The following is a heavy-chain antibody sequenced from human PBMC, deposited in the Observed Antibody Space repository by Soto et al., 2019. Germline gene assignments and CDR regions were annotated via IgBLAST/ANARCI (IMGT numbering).Heavy chain of an antibody. Sequence: GASVKVSCKASGGTFSSYAISWVRQAPGQGLERMGGIIPIFGTANYAQKFQGRVTITADESTSTAYMELSSLRSEDTAVYYCARASYCSGGSCYSPELHYYYGMDVWGQGTTVTVSS. J-gene: IGHJ6*02. CDR3: ARASYCSGGSCYSPELHYYYGMDV. CDR2: IIPIFGTA. D-gene: IGHD2-15*01. V-gene: IGHV1-69*13. CDR1: GGTFSSYA.